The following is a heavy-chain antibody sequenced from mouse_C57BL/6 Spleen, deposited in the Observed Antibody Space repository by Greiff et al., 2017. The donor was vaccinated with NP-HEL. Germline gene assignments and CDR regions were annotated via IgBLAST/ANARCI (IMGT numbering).Heavy chain of an antibody. CDR2: ISYDGSN. CDR3: ARRGNYGGYAMDY. CDR1: GYSITSGYY. V-gene: IGHV3-6*01. J-gene: IGHJ4*01. Sequence: ESGPGLVKPSQSLSLTCSVTGYSITSGYYWNWIRQFPGNKLEWMGYISYDGSNNYNPSLKNRISITRDTSKNQFFLKLNSVTTEDTATYYCARRGNYGGYAMDYWGQGTSVTVSS. D-gene: IGHD1-2*01.